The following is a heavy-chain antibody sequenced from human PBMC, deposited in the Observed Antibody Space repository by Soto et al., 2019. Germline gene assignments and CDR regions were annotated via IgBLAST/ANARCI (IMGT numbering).Heavy chain of an antibody. J-gene: IGHJ5*02. CDR1: GGSISGYY. CDR2: MYYSGST. CDR3: ARVLFGRGNWFDP. Sequence: SETLSLTCTVSGGSISGYYWSWIRQPPGKGLEWIGYMYYSGSTNHNPSLKSRVTISVDTSKNQFSLKLSSVTAADTAVYYCARVLFGRGNWFDPWGQGTLVTVS. V-gene: IGHV4-59*01. D-gene: IGHD3-3*01.